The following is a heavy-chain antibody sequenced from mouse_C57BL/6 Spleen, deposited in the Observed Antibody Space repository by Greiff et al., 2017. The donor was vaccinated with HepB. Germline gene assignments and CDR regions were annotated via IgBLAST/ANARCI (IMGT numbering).Heavy chain of an antibody. V-gene: IGHV5-17*01. CDR3: ARHSSGYDYFDY. Sequence: EVKVVESGGGLVKPGGSLKLSCAASGFTFSDYGMHWVRQAPEKGLEWVAYISSGSSTIYYADTVKGRFTISRDNAKNTLFLQMTSLRSEDTAMYYCARHSSGYDYFDYWGQGTTLTVSS. CDR2: ISSGSSTI. J-gene: IGHJ2*01. CDR1: GFTFSDYG. D-gene: IGHD3-2*02.